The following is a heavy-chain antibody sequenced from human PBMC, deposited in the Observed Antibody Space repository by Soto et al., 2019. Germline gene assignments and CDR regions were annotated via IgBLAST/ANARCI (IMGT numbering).Heavy chain of an antibody. J-gene: IGHJ5*02. V-gene: IGHV1-8*01. CDR2: MNPNSGNT. D-gene: IGHD6-13*01. CDR3: ASGSKGSSWYAYWFDP. Sequence: QVQLVQSGAEVKKPGASVKVSCKASGYTFTSYDINWVRQATGQGLEGMGWMNPNSGNTGYAQKFQGRVTMTRNTSKSTAYMELSSLRSEDTAVYYWASGSKGSSWYAYWFDPWGQVTRVTVSS. CDR1: GYTFTSYD.